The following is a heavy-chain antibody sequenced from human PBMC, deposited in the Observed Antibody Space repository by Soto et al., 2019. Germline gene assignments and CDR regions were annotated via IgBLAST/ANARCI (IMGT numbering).Heavy chain of an antibody. CDR2: IYHSGNT. V-gene: IGHV4-31*03. Sequence: ASETLSLTCTVSGGSISSGRYYWNWIRQHPGKGLEWIGYIYHSGNTYYNPSLKSRVTISVDTSKNHFSLKLGSVTAADTALYYCSRRAPEGFDPWGQGTLVTVSS. CDR3: SRRAPEGFDP. J-gene: IGHJ5*02. CDR1: GGSISSGRYY.